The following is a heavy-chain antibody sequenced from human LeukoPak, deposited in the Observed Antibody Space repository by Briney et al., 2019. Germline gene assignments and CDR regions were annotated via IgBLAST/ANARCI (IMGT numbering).Heavy chain of an antibody. D-gene: IGHD3-10*01. CDR3: ARDVSYGTGSFDY. J-gene: IGHJ4*02. CDR1: GFTFSSYS. Sequence: GGSLRLSCAASGFTFSSYSMNWVRQAPGKGLEWDSSITSSSSHIYYADSVKGRFTISRDNAKNSLYLQMNSLRAEDTAVYYCARDVSYGTGSFDYWGQGTLVTVSS. V-gene: IGHV3-21*04. CDR2: ITSSSSHI.